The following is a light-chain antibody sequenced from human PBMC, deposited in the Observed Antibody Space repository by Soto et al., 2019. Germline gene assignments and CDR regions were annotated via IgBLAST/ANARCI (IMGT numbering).Light chain of an antibody. J-gene: IGLJ2*01. V-gene: IGLV1-51*01. Sequence: QSVLTQPPSVSAAPGQKVTISCSGSSSNIGDNYVSWYQQLPGTAPKLLIYDNIKRPSGIPDRFSGSKSGTSATLGITGLQTGDEADYYCGTWDASLSAGVVLGGGTKLTVL. CDR2: DNI. CDR3: GTWDASLSAGVV. CDR1: SSNIGDNY.